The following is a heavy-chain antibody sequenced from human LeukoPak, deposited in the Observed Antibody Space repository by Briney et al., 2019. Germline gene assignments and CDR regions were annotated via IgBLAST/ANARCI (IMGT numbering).Heavy chain of an antibody. CDR2: IIPICGTA. CDR1: GGTFSSYA. D-gene: IGHD3-22*01. V-gene: IGHV1-69*05. CDR3: ARGRVIDPNWFDP. Sequence: GASVKVSCKASGGTFSSYAISWVRQAPGQGLEWMGGIIPICGTANYAQKFQGRVTITTDESTSTVYMELSSLSSGDTAVYYWARGRVIDPNWFDPWGQGTLVTVSS. J-gene: IGHJ5*02.